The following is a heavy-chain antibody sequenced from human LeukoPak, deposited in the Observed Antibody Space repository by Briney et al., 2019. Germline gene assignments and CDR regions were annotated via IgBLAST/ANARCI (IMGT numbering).Heavy chain of an antibody. Sequence: PGGSLRLSCAASGFTFSSYAMHWVRQAPGKGLEWVAVISYDGSNKYYAASVKGRFTISRDNSKNTLYLQMNSLRAEDTAVYYCAGEYYYDSSGWYWGQGTLVTVSS. D-gene: IGHD3-22*01. CDR2: ISYDGSNK. V-gene: IGHV3-30-3*01. J-gene: IGHJ4*02. CDR1: GFTFSSYA. CDR3: AGEYYYDSSGWY.